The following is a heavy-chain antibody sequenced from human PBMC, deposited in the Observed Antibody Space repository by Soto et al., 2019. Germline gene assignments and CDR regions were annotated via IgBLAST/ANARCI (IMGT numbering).Heavy chain of an antibody. Sequence: ASVKVSCKASGFTFTSSAVQWVRQARGQRLEWIGWIVVGSGNTNYAQKFQERVTITRDMSTSTAYMELSSLRSEDTAVYYCAADYCTNGVCPKNYYYYYGMDVWGQGTTVTVSS. V-gene: IGHV1-58*01. J-gene: IGHJ6*02. CDR2: IVVGSGNT. CDR3: AADYCTNGVCPKNYYYYYGMDV. D-gene: IGHD2-8*01. CDR1: GFTFTSSA.